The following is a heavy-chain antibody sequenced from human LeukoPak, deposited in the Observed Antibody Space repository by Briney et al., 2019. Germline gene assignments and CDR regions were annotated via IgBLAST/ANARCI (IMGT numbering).Heavy chain of an antibody. J-gene: IGHJ4*02. D-gene: IGHD2-15*01. Sequence: SETLSLTCTVSGGSISSGDYYWSWIRQPPGKGLEWIGYIYYSGSTYYNPSLKSRVTTSVDTSKNQFSLKLSSVTAADTAVYYCARVDLGYCSGGSCYSFDYWGQGTLVTVSS. CDR1: GGSISSGDYY. V-gene: IGHV4-30-4*01. CDR2: IYYSGST. CDR3: ARVDLGYCSGGSCYSFDY.